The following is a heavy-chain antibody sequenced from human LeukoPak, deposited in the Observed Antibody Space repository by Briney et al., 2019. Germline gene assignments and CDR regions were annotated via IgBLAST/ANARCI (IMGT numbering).Heavy chain of an antibody. CDR2: ISYDGSNK. CDR3: ARAEDPLRFLEWLSYYGMDV. V-gene: IGHV3-30-3*01. J-gene: IGHJ6*02. D-gene: IGHD3-3*01. Sequence: PGGSLRLPCAASGFTFSNYTMHWVRQAPGKGLEWVAVISYDGSNKYYADSVKGRFTISRDNSKNTLYLQMNSLRAEDTAVYYCARAEDPLRFLEWLSYYGMDVWGQGTTVTVSS. CDR1: GFTFSNYT.